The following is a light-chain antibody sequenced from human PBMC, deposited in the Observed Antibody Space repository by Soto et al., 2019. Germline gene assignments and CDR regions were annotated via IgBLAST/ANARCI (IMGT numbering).Light chain of an antibody. V-gene: IGLV3-1*01. CDR2: QDS. Sequence: SYELTQPXSVSXSPGQTASIXCSGDKLGDKYACWYQQKPGQSPVLVIYQDSKRPSGIPERFSGSNSGNTATLTISGTQAMDEADYYCQAWDSSTAVVFGGGTKLTVL. CDR3: QAWDSSTAVV. CDR1: KLGDKY. J-gene: IGLJ2*01.